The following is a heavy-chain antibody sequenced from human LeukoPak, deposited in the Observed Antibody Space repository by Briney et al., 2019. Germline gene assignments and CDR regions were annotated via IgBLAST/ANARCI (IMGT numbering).Heavy chain of an antibody. D-gene: IGHD3-22*01. J-gene: IGHJ4*02. CDR2: IYPGDSDT. CDR3: ARSKDDYYDTRAIAY. CDR1: GYSFTSYW. Sequence: RAGESLKISCKGSGYSFTSYWIGWVRQMPGKGLEWMGIIYPGDSDTTYSPSFQGQVTISADKSISTAYLQWSSLKASDTAMYYCARSKDDYYDTRAIAYWGQGTLVTASS. V-gene: IGHV5-51*01.